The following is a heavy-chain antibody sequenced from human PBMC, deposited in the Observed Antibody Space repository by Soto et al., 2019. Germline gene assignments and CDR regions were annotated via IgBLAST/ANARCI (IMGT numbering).Heavy chain of an antibody. CDR1: GYTFTDYY. Sequence: ASVKVSCKASGYTFTDYYMHCVRQAPGQGLEWMGWINPNSGDSNYAQKFQGRVTMTRDTSISTASMELNRLRSDDTAIYYCARAHGYNYNGYFDLWGRGTLVTVSS. V-gene: IGHV1-2*02. CDR2: INPNSGDS. CDR3: ARAHGYNYNGYFDL. J-gene: IGHJ2*01. D-gene: IGHD5-12*01.